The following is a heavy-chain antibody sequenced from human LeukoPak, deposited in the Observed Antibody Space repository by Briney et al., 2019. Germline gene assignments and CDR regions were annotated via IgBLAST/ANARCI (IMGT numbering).Heavy chain of an antibody. Sequence: SETLSLTCTVSGGSISSGTYYWNWIRQPAGKGLEWIGRIYTSGNTNYHPSLKSRVTISVDTSKNQFSLKLSSVTAADTAVYYCASSVAVAGYDAFDIWGQGTMVTVSS. V-gene: IGHV4-61*02. CDR2: IYTSGNT. CDR3: ASSVAVAGYDAFDI. J-gene: IGHJ3*02. CDR1: GGSISSGTYY. D-gene: IGHD6-19*01.